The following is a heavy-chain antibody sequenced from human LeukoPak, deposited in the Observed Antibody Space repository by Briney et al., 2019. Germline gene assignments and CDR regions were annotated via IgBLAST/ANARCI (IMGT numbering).Heavy chain of an antibody. Sequence: GGSLRLSCAASGFTFSSYGMHWVRQAPGKGLEWVAFIRYDGSNKYYADSVKGRFTISRDNSKNTLYLQMNSLRAEDTAVYYCAKDGDIVVVPAATRPSLNWFDPWGQGTLVTVSS. CDR3: AKDGDIVVVPAATRPSLNWFDP. J-gene: IGHJ5*02. CDR1: GFTFSSYG. CDR2: IRYDGSNK. D-gene: IGHD2-2*01. V-gene: IGHV3-30*02.